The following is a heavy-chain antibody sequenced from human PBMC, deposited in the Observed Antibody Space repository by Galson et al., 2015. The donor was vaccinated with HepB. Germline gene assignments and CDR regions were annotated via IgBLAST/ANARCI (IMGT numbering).Heavy chain of an antibody. D-gene: IGHD4-23*01. CDR2: IIPIFGTA. J-gene: IGHJ6*02. V-gene: IGHV1-69*06. CDR3: ARTLSQEVLDYGGDLGGDYYYYGMDV. CDR1: GGTFSSYA. Sequence: SVKVSCKASGGTFSSYAISWVRQAPGQGLEWMGGIIPIFGTANYAQKFQGRVTITADKSTSTAYMELSSLRSEDTAVYYCARTLSQEVLDYGGDLGGDYYYYGMDVWGQGTTVTVSS.